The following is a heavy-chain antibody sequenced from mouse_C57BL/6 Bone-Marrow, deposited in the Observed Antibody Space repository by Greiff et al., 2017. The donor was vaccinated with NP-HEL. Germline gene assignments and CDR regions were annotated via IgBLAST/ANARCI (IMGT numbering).Heavy chain of an antibody. Sequence: VQLVESGPELVKPGASVKISCKASGYTFTDYYINWVKQRPGQGLEWIGWIYPGSGNTKYNEKFKGKATLTVDTSSSPAYMQLRSRTSEDSAVYFCARKAYGSSSDAMDYWGQGTSVTVSS. J-gene: IGHJ4*01. CDR3: ARKAYGSSSDAMDY. V-gene: IGHV1-84*01. D-gene: IGHD1-1*01. CDR1: GYTFTDYY. CDR2: IYPGSGNT.